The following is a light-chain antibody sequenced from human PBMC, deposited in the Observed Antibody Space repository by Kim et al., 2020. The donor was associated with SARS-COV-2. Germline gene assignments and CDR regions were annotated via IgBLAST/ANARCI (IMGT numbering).Light chain of an antibody. J-gene: IGKJ2*01. V-gene: IGKV3-15*01. CDR2: EAS. CDR1: QSVDRK. CDR3: QQYKNCPQT. Sequence: SVSPGERATRSGRARQSVDRKLAWYQQKPGQAPRLVIYEASTRATGIPATISGSGSGTEFTLSISRVQSEDFAGYYCQQYKNCPQTFGQGTKLEI.